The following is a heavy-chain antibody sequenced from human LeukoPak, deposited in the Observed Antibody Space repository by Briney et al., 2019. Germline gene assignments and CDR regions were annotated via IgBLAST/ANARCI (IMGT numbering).Heavy chain of an antibody. CDR1: GFTFSRYG. J-gene: IGHJ3*01. CDR3: ARWGIVGHDAFDL. V-gene: IGHV3-33*01. CDR2: TRYDGNDH. D-gene: IGHD1-26*01. Sequence: PGRSLRLSCAGSGFTFSRYGMHWVPQAPGKGLEWVALTRYDGNDHWYGDSAKGRFTISRDNSKDTVYLQMDSLRDEDTAVYYCARWGIVGHDAFDLWGQGTMVTVSS.